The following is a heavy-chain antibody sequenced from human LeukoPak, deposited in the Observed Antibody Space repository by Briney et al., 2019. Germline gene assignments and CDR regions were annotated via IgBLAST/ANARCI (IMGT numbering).Heavy chain of an antibody. CDR1: GYSFTSYW. D-gene: IGHD2-2*01. J-gene: IGHJ4*02. CDR2: IYPGDSDT. CDR3: AREDCSSTTSDQGFDY. Sequence: GESLKISCKGSGYSFTSYWIGWVRQMPGKGLEWMGIIYPGDSDTRYSPSFQGQVTISADKSISTAYLQWSSLKASDTAMYYCAREDCSSTTSDQGFDYWGQGTLVTVSS. V-gene: IGHV5-51*01.